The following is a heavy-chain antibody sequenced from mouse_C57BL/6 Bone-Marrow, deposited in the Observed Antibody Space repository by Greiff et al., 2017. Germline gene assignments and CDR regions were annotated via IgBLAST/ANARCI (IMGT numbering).Heavy chain of an antibody. CDR2: ISYDGSN. J-gene: IGHJ2*01. Sequence: VQLKESGPGLVKPSQSLSLTCSVTGYSITSGYYWNWLRPFPGNKLEWMGYISYDGSNNSHPSLKNRISITRDTSKNQFFLKLNSVTTEDTATYYGSRAHYYGSSYYDYWGQDTTLTVSS. CDR3: SRAHYYGSSYYDY. V-gene: IGHV3-6*01. CDR1: GYSITSGYY. D-gene: IGHD1-1*01.